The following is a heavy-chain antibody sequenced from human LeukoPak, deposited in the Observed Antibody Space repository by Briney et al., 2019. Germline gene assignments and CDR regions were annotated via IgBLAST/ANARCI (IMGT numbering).Heavy chain of an antibody. V-gene: IGHV1-18*01. CDR3: ARDGGGGYYYYYFDY. Sequence: ASVKVSCKASGYTFTSYGISWVRQAPGQGLEWMGWISAYNGNTNYAQKLQGRVTMTTDTSTSTAYMELRSLRPDDTAVYYCARDGGGGYYYYYFDYWGQGTLVTVSS. CDR2: ISAYNGNT. D-gene: IGHD3-22*01. CDR1: GYTFTSYG. J-gene: IGHJ4*02.